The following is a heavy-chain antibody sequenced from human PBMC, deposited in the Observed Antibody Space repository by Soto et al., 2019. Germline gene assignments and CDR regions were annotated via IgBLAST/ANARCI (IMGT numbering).Heavy chain of an antibody. CDR3: ARDWEGWFDP. D-gene: IGHD1-26*01. V-gene: IGHV3-33*01. CDR1: GFTFSSYG. CDR2: IWYDGSNK. Sequence: QVQLVESGGGVVQPGRSLRLSCAASGFTFSSYGMHWVRQAPGKGLEWVAVIWYDGSNKYYADSVKGRFTISRDNSKNTLYLQMISLRAEDTAVYYCARDWEGWFDPWGQGTLVTVSS. J-gene: IGHJ5*02.